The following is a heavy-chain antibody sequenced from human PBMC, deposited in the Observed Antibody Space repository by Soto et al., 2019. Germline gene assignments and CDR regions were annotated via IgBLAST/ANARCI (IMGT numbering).Heavy chain of an antibody. Sequence: GSLRLSCVASGFSFDKYAMAWVRQAPGKGLEWVSHVAAGGGHTYYAESVKGRFTISRDNSKNTLFLQINTLRADDTAIYFCARRTSFLGAFAYWGPGVLVTVSS. J-gene: IGHJ4*02. CDR3: ARRTSFLGAFAY. D-gene: IGHD3-16*02. CDR1: GFSFDKYA. V-gene: IGHV3-23*01. CDR2: VAAGGGHT.